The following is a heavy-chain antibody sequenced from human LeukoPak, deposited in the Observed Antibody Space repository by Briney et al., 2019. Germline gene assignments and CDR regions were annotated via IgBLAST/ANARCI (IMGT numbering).Heavy chain of an antibody. Sequence: GGSLRLSCAASGFTFSSYGMHWVRQAPGKGLEWVAVIWYGGSNKYYADSVKGRFTISRDNSKNTLYLQMNSLRAEDTAVYYRAKDGAAAGTWIDYWGQGTLVTVSS. CDR3: AKDGAAAGTWIDY. D-gene: IGHD6-13*01. J-gene: IGHJ4*02. V-gene: IGHV3-30*02. CDR2: IWYGGSNK. CDR1: GFTFSSYG.